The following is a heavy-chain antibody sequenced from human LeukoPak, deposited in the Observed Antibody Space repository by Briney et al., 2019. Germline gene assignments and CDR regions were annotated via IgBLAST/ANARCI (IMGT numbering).Heavy chain of an antibody. V-gene: IGHV1-46*01. J-gene: IGHJ3*02. CDR1: GYTFISYY. D-gene: IGHD1-20*01. CDR3: ASGGGITGTTGAFDI. CDR2: INPSGGST. Sequence: ASVKVSCKASGYTFISYYMHWVRQAPGQGLEWMGIINPSGGSTSYAQKFQRRVTMTRDTSTSTVYMELSSLRSEDTAVYYCASGGGITGTTGAFDIWGQGTMVTVSS.